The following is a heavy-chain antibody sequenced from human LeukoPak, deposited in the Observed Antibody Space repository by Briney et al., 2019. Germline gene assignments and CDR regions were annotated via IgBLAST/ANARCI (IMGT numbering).Heavy chain of an antibody. D-gene: IGHD1-26*01. CDR2: IYHSGST. CDR3: AKGRASDGWGLVGALIDY. J-gene: IGHJ4*02. Sequence: SETLSLTCTVSGYSISSGYYWGWIRQPPGKGLEWIGSIYHSGSTYYNPSLKSRVTISVDTSKNQFSLKLSSVTAADTAVYYCAKGRASDGWGLVGALIDYWGQGTLVTVSS. CDR1: GYSISSGYY. V-gene: IGHV4-38-2*02.